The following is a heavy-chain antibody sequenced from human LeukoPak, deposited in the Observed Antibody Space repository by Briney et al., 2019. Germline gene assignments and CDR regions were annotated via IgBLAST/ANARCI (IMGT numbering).Heavy chain of an antibody. CDR1: GGSISSYY. Sequence: SETLSLTCTVSGGSISSYYWSWIRRPPGKGLEWIGYIYYSGSTNYNPSLKSRVTISVDASKNQFSLKLSSVTAADTAVYYCAREGGMIVVDWGQGTLVTVSS. CDR3: AREGGMIVVD. D-gene: IGHD3-22*01. V-gene: IGHV4-59*01. CDR2: IYYSGST. J-gene: IGHJ4*02.